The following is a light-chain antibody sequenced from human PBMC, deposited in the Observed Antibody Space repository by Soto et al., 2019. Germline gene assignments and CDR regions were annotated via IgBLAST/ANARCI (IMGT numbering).Light chain of an antibody. V-gene: IGLV1-44*01. CDR3: AAWDDSLSGWV. Sequence: QSVLTQPPSASATPGQRVTISCSGSTSNIGGNTVSWYQQLPGTAPKLLIYSNHQRPSGVPDRFSGSKSGTSASLAISGLQSEDEAHYYCAAWDDSLSGWVFGGGTQLTVL. CDR2: SNH. CDR1: TSNIGGNT. J-gene: IGLJ3*02.